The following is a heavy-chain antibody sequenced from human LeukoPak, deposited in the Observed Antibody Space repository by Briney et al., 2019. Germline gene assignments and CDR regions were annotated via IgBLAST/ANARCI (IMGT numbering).Heavy chain of an antibody. V-gene: IGHV3-53*01. Sequence: GGSLRLSCAASGLTVSSKSMSWVRQAPGKGLEWVSVIYSGGNTYYADSVKGRFTISRDNSKNTLYLQMNSLRAEDTAVYYCAREASITLDYWGQGTLVTVSS. CDR1: GLTVSSKS. J-gene: IGHJ4*02. CDR2: IYSGGNT. D-gene: IGHD2-2*01. CDR3: AREASITLDY.